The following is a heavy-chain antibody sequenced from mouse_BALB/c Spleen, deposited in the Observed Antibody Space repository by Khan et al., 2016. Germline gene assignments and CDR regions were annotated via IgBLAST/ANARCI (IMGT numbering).Heavy chain of an antibody. CDR2: ISYRGST. V-gene: IGHV3-2*02. CDR1: GYSITSDYA. D-gene: IGHD1-1*01. Sequence: VQLQQSGPGLVKPSQSLSLTCTVTGYSITSDYAWNWIRQFPGNRLEWMGYISYRGSTSYNPSLKSRISITRDTSKNQFFLQLNSVTSEDTATYYCARSDYGDKDAMDYWGQGTSVTVSS. CDR3: ARSDYGDKDAMDY. J-gene: IGHJ4*01.